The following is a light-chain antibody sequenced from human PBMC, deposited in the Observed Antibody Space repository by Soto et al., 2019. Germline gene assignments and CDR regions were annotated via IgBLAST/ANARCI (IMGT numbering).Light chain of an antibody. J-gene: IGLJ2*01. CDR1: SSDVGGYNY. Sequence: QSALTEPACVSGSPGQSITISCTGTSSDVGGYNYVSWYQQHPGKAPKLMIYEVSNRPSGVSNRFSGSKSGNTASLTISGLQAEDEADYYCSSYTGSSTLGVFGGGTKVTVL. CDR2: EVS. CDR3: SSYTGSSTLGV. V-gene: IGLV2-14*01.